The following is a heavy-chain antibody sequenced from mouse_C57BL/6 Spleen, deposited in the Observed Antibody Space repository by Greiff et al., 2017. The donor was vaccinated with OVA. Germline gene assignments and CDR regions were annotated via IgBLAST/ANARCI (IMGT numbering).Heavy chain of an antibody. J-gene: IGHJ1*03. CDR2: IHPNSGST. CDR1: GYTFTSYW. D-gene: IGHD1-1*01. Sequence: QVQLQQPGAELVKPGASVKLSCKASGYTFTSYWMHWVKQRPGQGLKWIGMIHPNSGSTNYNEKFKSKATLTVDKSSSTAYMQLSSLTSEDSAVYYCARPTTVVEWYFDVWGTGTTVTVSS. CDR3: ARPTTVVEWYFDV. V-gene: IGHV1-64*01.